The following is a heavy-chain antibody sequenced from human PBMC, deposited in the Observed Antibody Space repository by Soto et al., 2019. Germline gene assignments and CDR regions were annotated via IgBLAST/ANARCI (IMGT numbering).Heavy chain of an antibody. CDR1: GFTFSSYA. V-gene: IGHV3-30*18. CDR2: ISYDGSNK. D-gene: IGHD2-15*01. CDR3: AKDLGYCSGGSCYIFDY. J-gene: IGHJ4*02. Sequence: QVQLVESGGGVVQPGRSLRLSCAASGFTFSSYAMHWVRQAPGKGLEWVAVISYDGSNKYYADSVKGRFTISRDNSKNPLYLQMNSLRAEDTAVYYCAKDLGYCSGGSCYIFDYWGQGTLVTVSS.